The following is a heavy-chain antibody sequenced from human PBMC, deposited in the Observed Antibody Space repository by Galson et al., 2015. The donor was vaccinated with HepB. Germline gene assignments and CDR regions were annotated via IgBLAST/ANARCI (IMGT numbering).Heavy chain of an antibody. Sequence: SLRLSCAASGFTFSDYYMSWIRQAPGKGLEWLSYISSSTIYTTYADSVKGRFTISRDNVKNSMYLQMNRLRAEDTAVYYCARVADSDYGDHSHFDSWGQGTLVTVSS. CDR3: ARVADSDYGDHSHFDS. D-gene: IGHD4-17*01. J-gene: IGHJ4*02. CDR2: ISSSTIYT. CDR1: GFTFSDYY. V-gene: IGHV3-11*06.